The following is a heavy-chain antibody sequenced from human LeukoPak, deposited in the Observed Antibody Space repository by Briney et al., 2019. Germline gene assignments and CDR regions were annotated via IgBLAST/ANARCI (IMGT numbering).Heavy chain of an antibody. Sequence: GGSLRLSCAASGFTFSSYGMHWVRQAPGKGLEWVAVIWYDGSNKYYADSVKGRFTISRDNSKNTLYLQMNSLRAEDTAVYYCASSGSYPRIDYYGMDVWGQGTTVTVSS. J-gene: IGHJ6*02. V-gene: IGHV3-33*08. CDR2: IWYDGSNK. CDR3: ASSGSYPRIDYYGMDV. D-gene: IGHD1-26*01. CDR1: GFTFSSYG.